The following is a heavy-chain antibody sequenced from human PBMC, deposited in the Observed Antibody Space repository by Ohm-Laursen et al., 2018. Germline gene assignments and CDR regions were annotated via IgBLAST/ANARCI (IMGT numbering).Heavy chain of an antibody. V-gene: IGHV3-30*18. CDR3: AKALGDGTSSIISY. CDR2: ISDDGSTK. D-gene: IGHD4-23*01. CDR1: GFTFSSYG. Sequence: SLRLSCTASGFTFSSYGMHWVRQTPGKGLEWLTVISDDGSTKYYADSVKGRFIVSRDNSKNTLYLQVNSLRTEDTAVYYCAKALGDGTSSIISYWGQGTLVTVSS. J-gene: IGHJ4*02.